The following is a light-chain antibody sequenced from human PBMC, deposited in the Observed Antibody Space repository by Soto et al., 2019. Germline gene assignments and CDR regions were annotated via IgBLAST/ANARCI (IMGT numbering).Light chain of an antibody. J-gene: IGKJ2*01. CDR1: QSISNN. V-gene: IGKV3-15*01. CDR3: QQYNNWPLT. Sequence: EIVMTQSPATLSVSPGERATLSCRASQSISNNLAWYHQKPDQTPRLLIYGASTRATGIPARFSGSASGTEFTLTISSLQSEDFAVYYCQQYNNWPLTFGQGTKLQIK. CDR2: GAS.